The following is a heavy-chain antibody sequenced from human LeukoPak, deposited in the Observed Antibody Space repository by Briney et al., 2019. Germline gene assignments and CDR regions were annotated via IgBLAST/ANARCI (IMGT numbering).Heavy chain of an antibody. CDR1: GFTFSSYA. CDR2: ISGSGDST. CDR3: AKTYRYCSSTSCYNY. Sequence: GGSLRLSCAASGFTFSSYAMSWVRQAPGKGLEWVSGISGSGDSTYYADSVKGRFTIFRDNSKNTLYLQMNSLRAEDTAVYYCAKTYRYCSSTSCYNYWGQGTLVTVSS. D-gene: IGHD2-2*02. V-gene: IGHV3-23*01. J-gene: IGHJ4*02.